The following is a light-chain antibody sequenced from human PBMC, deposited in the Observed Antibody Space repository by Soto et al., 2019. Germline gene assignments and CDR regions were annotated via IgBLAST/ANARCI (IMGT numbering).Light chain of an antibody. CDR1: SSDDGGYNY. CDR2: EVS. CDR3: SSYTSSSTRV. J-gene: IGLJ2*01. V-gene: IGLV2-14*01. Sequence: QSALTQPGSVSGSPGQSITISCTGISSDDGGYNYVSWYQQHPGKAPKLIIYEVSNRPSGVSNRFSGSKSGNTASLTISGLQAEDEADYYCSSYTSSSTRVFGGGTKLSVL.